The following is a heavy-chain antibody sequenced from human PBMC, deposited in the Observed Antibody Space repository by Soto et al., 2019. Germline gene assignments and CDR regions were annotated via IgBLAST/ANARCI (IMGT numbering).Heavy chain of an antibody. CDR2: ISYDGSNK. CDR1: GFTFSSYA. CDR3: ARADGVAYYYGMDV. Sequence: QVQLVESGGGVVQPGRSLRLSCAASGFTFSSYAMHWVRQAPDKGLEWVAVISYDGSNKYYADSVKGRFTISRDNSKNTLYLQMNSLRAEDTAVYYCARADGVAYYYGMDVWGQGTTVTVSS. V-gene: IGHV3-30-3*01. J-gene: IGHJ6*02. D-gene: IGHD3-3*01.